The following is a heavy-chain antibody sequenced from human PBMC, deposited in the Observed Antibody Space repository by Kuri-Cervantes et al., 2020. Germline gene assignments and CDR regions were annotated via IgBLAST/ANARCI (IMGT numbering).Heavy chain of an antibody. D-gene: IGHD6-13*01. Sequence: GGSLRLSCAASGFTFSSYAMHWVRQAPGKGLEWVAVISYDGSNKYYADSVKGRFTISRDNSKNTLYLQMNSLRAEDTAVYYCARDGGYSSSWWTYYYYGKDVWGQGTTVTVSS. CDR3: ARDGGYSSSWWTYYYYGKDV. CDR1: GFTFSSYA. V-gene: IGHV3-30-3*01. CDR2: ISYDGSNK. J-gene: IGHJ6*02.